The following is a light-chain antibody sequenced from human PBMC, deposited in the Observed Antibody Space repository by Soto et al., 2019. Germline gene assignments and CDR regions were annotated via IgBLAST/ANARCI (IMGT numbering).Light chain of an antibody. V-gene: IGKV3-11*01. CDR1: QTVGSY. CDR2: DTS. Sequence: EIVLTQSPATLSLSPGERATLSCRASQTVGSYLAWFQQTPGQAPRLLIYDTSNRATGIPARFSGSGSGTDFTLTISRLEPEDFAVYYCRQYGRSLGFAFGGGTKVDIK. J-gene: IGKJ4*01. CDR3: RQYGRSLGFA.